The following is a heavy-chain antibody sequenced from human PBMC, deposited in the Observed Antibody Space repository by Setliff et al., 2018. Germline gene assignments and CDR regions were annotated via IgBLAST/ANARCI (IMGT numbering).Heavy chain of an antibody. CDR1: GYAFRRYY. CDR3: ARGGVAAAGKKGVFEH. Sequence: ASVTVSCKASGYAFRRYYMYWVRQAPGQGLDWMGTITTGGGSASIVDQFRSRVTMTRDTSTSTIYLELTSLRSDDTAVYYCARGGVAAAGKKGVFEHWGQGTLVTVSS. J-gene: IGHJ4*02. CDR2: ITTGGGSA. D-gene: IGHD6-13*01. V-gene: IGHV1-46*01.